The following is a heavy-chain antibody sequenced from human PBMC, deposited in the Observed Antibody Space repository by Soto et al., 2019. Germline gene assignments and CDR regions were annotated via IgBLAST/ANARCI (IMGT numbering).Heavy chain of an antibody. D-gene: IGHD3-3*01. J-gene: IGHJ6*02. CDR2: IIPIFGTA. Sequence: ASVKVSCKASGGTFSSYAISWVRQAPGQGLEWMGGIIPIFGTANYAQKFQGRVTITADESTSTAYMGLSSLRSEDTAVYYCARGLDFWSGYYYYYYGMDVWGQGTTVTVSS. CDR1: GGTFSSYA. V-gene: IGHV1-69*13. CDR3: ARGLDFWSGYYYYYYGMDV.